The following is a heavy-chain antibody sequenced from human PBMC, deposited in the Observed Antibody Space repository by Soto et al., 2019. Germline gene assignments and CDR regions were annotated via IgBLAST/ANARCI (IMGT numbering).Heavy chain of an antibody. CDR2: INYRRST. V-gene: IGHV4-30-4*01. D-gene: IGHD6-6*01. CDR1: GGSISSGYYY. CDR3: AASGPYYYYGMDV. J-gene: IGHJ6*02. Sequence: QVQLQESGPGLVKPSQTLSLTCTVSGGSISSGYYYWSWIRQPPGKGLEWIGYINYRRSTYYNPSLKSLVTISVDPSNNQVSLKLSSVTAADTAVYYCAASGPYYYYGMDVWGQGTTVTFSS.